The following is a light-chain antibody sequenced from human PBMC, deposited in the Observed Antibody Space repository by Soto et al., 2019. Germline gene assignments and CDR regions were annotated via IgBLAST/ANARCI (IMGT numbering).Light chain of an antibody. V-gene: IGKV3-11*01. CDR3: QQRISWPLT. Sequence: EIVLKQSPATLSLSPGERATLSCRASQSVNSLLGWYQQKPGQAPRLLISDASNRATGIPARFSGSGSGTEFTLTISSLEPEDFAVYYCQQRISWPLTFGGGTKIEIK. J-gene: IGKJ4*01. CDR2: DAS. CDR1: QSVNSL.